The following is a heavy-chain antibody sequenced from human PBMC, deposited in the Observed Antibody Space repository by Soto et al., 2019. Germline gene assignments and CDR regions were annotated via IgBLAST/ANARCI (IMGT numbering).Heavy chain of an antibody. CDR3: ARDHEAVAGSDY. CDR2: INAGNGNT. D-gene: IGHD6-19*01. V-gene: IGHV1-3*01. Sequence: ASVKVSCKASGYHFTSSSMHWVRQAPGQRLEWMGWINAGNGNTKYSQKFQGRVTITRDTSASTAYMELSSLRSEDTAVYYCARDHEAVAGSDYWGQGTLVTVSS. CDR1: GYHFTSSS. J-gene: IGHJ4*02.